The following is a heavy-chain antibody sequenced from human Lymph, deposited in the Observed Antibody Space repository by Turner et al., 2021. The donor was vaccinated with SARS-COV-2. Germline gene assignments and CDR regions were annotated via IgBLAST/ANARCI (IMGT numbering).Heavy chain of an antibody. CDR1: GFTFNNYP. Sequence: QVQLVESGGGVVQPGRYLRLSCAASGFTFNNYPMHWVRPAPGKGLEWVAVISYDGSNKYYADSVKGRFTISRDNSKNTLYLQMNSLRAEDTAVYYCARDSSGSGTLDYWGQGTLVTVSS. CDR3: ARDSSGSGTLDY. V-gene: IGHV3-30-3*01. J-gene: IGHJ4*02. D-gene: IGHD3-10*01. CDR2: ISYDGSNK.